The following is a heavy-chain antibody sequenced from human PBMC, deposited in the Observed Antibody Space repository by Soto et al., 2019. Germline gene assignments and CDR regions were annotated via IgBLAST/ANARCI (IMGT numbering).Heavy chain of an antibody. D-gene: IGHD1-26*01. J-gene: IGHJ4*02. CDR2: IYWDDSK. V-gene: IGHV2-5*02. Sequence: QITLKESGPTLVKPTQTLTLTCTFSGFSLTTDRVGVGWIRQPPGEALECLAVIYWDDSKTYRPSLESRLTITKDTSKNPVALTMTNMDSLDTATYYCAHAYGGRSLYWGQGTLVTVSS. CDR1: GFSLTTDRVG. CDR3: AHAYGGRSLY.